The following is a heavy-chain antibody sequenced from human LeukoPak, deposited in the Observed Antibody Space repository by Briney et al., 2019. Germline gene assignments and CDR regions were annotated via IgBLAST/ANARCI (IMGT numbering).Heavy chain of an antibody. J-gene: IGHJ4*02. CDR2: ISWSGGSR. Sequence: GGSLRLSCEASGFYFKDYGMGWVRQVSGKGLEWVGGISWSGGSRGYADSVKGRFTISRDNAKNSLYLQMNSLRAEDTAVYYCARDLLSGDLMDYDTTYYFDYWGQGTLVTVSS. D-gene: IGHD2-8*01. V-gene: IGHV3-20*04. CDR3: ARDLLSGDLMDYDTTYYFDY. CDR1: GFYFKDYG.